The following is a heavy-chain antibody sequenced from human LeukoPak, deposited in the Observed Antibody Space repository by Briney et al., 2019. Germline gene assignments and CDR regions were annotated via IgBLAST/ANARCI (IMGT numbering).Heavy chain of an antibody. Sequence: GGSLRLSCAASGFPFSNYVMKWVRQAPGKGLEWIATIDRGGGSDTHYAESVKGRFTISRDNSQNTLYLQMNSLRAEDSAVYYCAVDVQDDQDHWGQGTLVTVSS. CDR1: GFPFSNYV. CDR2: IDRGGGSDT. V-gene: IGHV3-23*01. J-gene: IGHJ4*02. CDR3: AVDVQDDQDH. D-gene: IGHD1-1*01.